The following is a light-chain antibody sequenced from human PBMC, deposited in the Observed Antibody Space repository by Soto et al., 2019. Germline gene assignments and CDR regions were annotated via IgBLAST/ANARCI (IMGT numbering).Light chain of an antibody. CDR2: STS. Sequence: DIQTTQSPSSLSASVGDRVTITCRASQSISYYLNWYQQKQGRAPRLLIYSTSTLQSGVPSKFSGSASGTDFTLTISSLQPEDFATYYCQQSYSTPWTFGQGTKVDIK. CDR1: QSISYY. V-gene: IGKV1-39*01. CDR3: QQSYSTPWT. J-gene: IGKJ1*01.